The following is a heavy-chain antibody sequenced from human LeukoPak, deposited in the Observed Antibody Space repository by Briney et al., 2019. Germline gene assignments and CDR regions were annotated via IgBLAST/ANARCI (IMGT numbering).Heavy chain of an antibody. D-gene: IGHD1-14*01. Sequence: GESLKISCKDSGYSFTSYWIGWVRQMPGKGLEWMGIIYPGDSDTRYSPSFQGQVTISADKSISTAYLQWSSLKASDTAMYYCARSLHRGGYYYYYMDVWGKGTTVTVSS. CDR1: GYSFTSYW. CDR3: ARSLHRGGYYYYYMDV. V-gene: IGHV5-51*01. CDR2: IYPGDSDT. J-gene: IGHJ6*03.